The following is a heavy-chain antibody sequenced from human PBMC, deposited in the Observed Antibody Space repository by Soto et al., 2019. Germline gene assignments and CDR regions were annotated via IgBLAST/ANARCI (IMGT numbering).Heavy chain of an antibody. Sequence: QVQLQESGPGLVKPSQTLSLTCTVSGGSISSGGYYWSWIRQHPGKGLEWIGYIYYSGSTYYNPYVKSRVTVSVDTSKNQFSMTLSSVTAAEPAVYYCARVCYDFWSGYYRGHWFDPWGQGTLVTVSS. V-gene: IGHV4-31*03. J-gene: IGHJ5*02. CDR3: ARVCYDFWSGYYRGHWFDP. CDR2: IYYSGST. D-gene: IGHD3-3*01. CDR1: GGSISSGGYY.